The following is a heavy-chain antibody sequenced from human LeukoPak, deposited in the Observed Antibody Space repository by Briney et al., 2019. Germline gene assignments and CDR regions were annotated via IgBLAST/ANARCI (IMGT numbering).Heavy chain of an antibody. CDR2: INHSGST. CDR1: GESFSDYY. Sequence: PSETLSLTCAVYGESFSDYYWSWLRQPPGKGLEWIGEINHSGSTNYNPSLKSRVTISVDTSKNQFSLKLSSVTAADTAVYYCARVPYYYGSGSWTSGDAFDIWGQGTMVTVSS. CDR3: ARVPYYYGSGSWTSGDAFDI. V-gene: IGHV4-34*01. J-gene: IGHJ3*02. D-gene: IGHD3-10*01.